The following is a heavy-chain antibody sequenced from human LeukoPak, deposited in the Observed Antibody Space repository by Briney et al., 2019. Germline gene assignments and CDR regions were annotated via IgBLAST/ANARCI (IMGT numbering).Heavy chain of an antibody. CDR2: IYHSGST. J-gene: IGHJ4*02. CDR1: GYSISNGYY. D-gene: IGHD6-19*01. CDR3: ARLRRGIAVAGSRFDY. Sequence: SETLSLTCAVSGYSISNGYYWGWIRQPPGKGLEWIGSIYHSGSTYCNPSLKSRVTISVDTSKNQFSLKLSSVTAADTAVYYCARLRRGIAVAGSRFDYWGQGTLVTVSS. V-gene: IGHV4-38-2*01.